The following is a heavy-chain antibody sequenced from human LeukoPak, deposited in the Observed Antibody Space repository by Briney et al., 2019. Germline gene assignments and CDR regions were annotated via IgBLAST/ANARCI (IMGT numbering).Heavy chain of an antibody. CDR2: MYSSGGS. D-gene: IGHD5-18*01. V-gene: IGHV4-4*07. J-gene: IGHJ4*02. Sequence: SETLSPTCTVSGGSIHNFYWTWVRQSPGKGLEWIGRMYSSGGSNSNPSLKGRVTMSVDTSKKLFSLKLSSVTAADTAVYYCARASGYSYGYFSNWGQGTLVTVSS. CDR3: ARASGYSYGYFSN. CDR1: GGSIHNFY.